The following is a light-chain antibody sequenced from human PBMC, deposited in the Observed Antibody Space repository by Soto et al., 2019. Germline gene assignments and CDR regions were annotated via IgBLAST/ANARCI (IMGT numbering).Light chain of an antibody. CDR3: QSYDSSLSGWV. V-gene: IGLV1-40*01. CDR2: GNS. J-gene: IGLJ3*02. Sequence: QSVLTQPPSVSGAPGQRVTISCTGSSSNIGAGYDVHWYQQFPGTAPKLLIYGNSDRPSGVPDRFSNSKSGTSASLAITGLQAEDEADYYCQSYDSSLSGWVFGGGTKLTVL. CDR1: SSNIGAGYD.